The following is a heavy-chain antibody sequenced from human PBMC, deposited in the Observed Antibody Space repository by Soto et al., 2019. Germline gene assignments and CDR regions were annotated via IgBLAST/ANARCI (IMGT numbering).Heavy chain of an antibody. Sequence: QVQLQQWGAGLLKPSETLSLTCAVYGGSFSGYYWSWIRQPPGKGLEWIGEINHSGSTNYNPSLKSRVTISVDTSKNQFSLKLSSVTAADTAVYYCARDPPSHYDSSGYLYYWGQGTLVTVSS. CDR3: ARDPPSHYDSSGYLYY. CDR1: GGSFSGYY. V-gene: IGHV4-34*01. J-gene: IGHJ4*02. D-gene: IGHD3-22*01. CDR2: INHSGST.